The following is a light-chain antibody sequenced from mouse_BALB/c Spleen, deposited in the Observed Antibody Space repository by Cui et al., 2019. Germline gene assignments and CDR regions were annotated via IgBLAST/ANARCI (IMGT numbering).Light chain of an antibody. J-gene: IGKJ5*01. CDR3: QQHNEYPLT. CDR1: KSISKY. CDR2: SGS. V-gene: IGKV16-104*01. Sequence: DVQRTQSPSYLAASPGETITINRRASKSISKYLSWYQEKPGKTNKLLIYSGSTLQSGIPSRFSGSGSGTDFTLTISSLEPEDFAMYYCQQHNEYPLTFGAGTKLELK.